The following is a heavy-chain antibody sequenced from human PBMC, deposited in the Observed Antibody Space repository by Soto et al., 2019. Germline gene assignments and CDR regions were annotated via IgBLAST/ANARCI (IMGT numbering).Heavy chain of an antibody. Sequence: QVQLVESVGGVVQPGRSLRLSCAASGFTFSSYAMHWVRQAPGKGLEWVAVISYDGTNKYYGDSVKGRFTISINNSKNTLYLQMNSLRAEDTAVYYCASAIAIFGVVTPPDYWGQGTRVTVSS. CDR1: GFTFSSYA. D-gene: IGHD3-3*01. J-gene: IGHJ4*02. CDR3: ASAIAIFGVVTPPDY. V-gene: IGHV3-33*05. CDR2: ISYDGTNK.